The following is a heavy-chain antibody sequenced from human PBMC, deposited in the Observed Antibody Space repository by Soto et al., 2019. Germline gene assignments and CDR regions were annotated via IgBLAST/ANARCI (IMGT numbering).Heavy chain of an antibody. D-gene: IGHD2-8*02. CDR3: ARLGEVVYLPPHRNYYPYGMDV. V-gene: IGHV4-30-4*01. CDR2: IYYTGNS. J-gene: IGHJ6*02. CDR1: GDSLSRTDYY. Sequence: QVQLQESGPGLLKPSQTLSLTCTVSGDSLSRTDYYWSWIRQPPGKGLEWIGYIYYTGNSHYNPSLKSRVTISVDTSKRQISLTLASVTAADTAVYYCARLGEVVYLPPHRNYYPYGMDVWGQGATVAVSS.